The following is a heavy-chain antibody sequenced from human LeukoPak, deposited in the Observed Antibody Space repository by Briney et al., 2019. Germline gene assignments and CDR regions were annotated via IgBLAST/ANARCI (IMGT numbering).Heavy chain of an antibody. J-gene: IGHJ5*02. D-gene: IGHD3-10*01. CDR2: ISGGGSTI. Sequence: GSLRLSCAASGFTFSSFEMNWVRQTPGKGLEWVSFISGGGSTIYYADSVKGRFTISRDNAKKSLYLQMNSLRAEDTAVYYCASLDAGSGSWLMGENWSDPWGQGALVTVSS. CDR3: ASLDAGSGSWLMGENWSDP. CDR1: GFTFSSFE. V-gene: IGHV3-48*03.